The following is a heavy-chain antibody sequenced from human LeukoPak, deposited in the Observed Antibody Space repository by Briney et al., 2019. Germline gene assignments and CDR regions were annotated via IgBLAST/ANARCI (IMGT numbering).Heavy chain of an antibody. J-gene: IGHJ3*02. CDR1: GFTFSSYS. V-gene: IGHV4-59*01. D-gene: IGHD3-10*01. CDR3: ARDRPAEKISVWFGGPSGGLDPFDI. CDR2: IYYSGTA. Sequence: RSGGSLRLSCAASGFTFSSYSMNWVRQAPGKGLEWMGYIYYSGTANYNPSLESRVTISIDTSKNQISPNLSSVTAADTAIYYCARDRPAEKISVWFGGPSGGLDPFDIWGQGKMVIVSS.